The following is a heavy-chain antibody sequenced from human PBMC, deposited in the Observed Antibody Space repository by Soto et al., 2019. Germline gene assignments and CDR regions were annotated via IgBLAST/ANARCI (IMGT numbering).Heavy chain of an antibody. CDR3: AKGITGTWLFDY. J-gene: IGHJ4*02. D-gene: IGHD1-7*01. V-gene: IGHV3-30*18. Sequence: QVQLVESGGGVVQPGRSLRLSCAASGFTFSSYGMHWVRQAPGKGLEWVAVISYDGSNKYYADSVKGRFTISRDNSKNTLYLQMNSLRAEDTAVYYCAKGITGTWLFDYWGQGTLVTVSS. CDR1: GFTFSSYG. CDR2: ISYDGSNK.